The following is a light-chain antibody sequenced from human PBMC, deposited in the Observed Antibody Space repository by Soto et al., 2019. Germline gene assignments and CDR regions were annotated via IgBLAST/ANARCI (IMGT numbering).Light chain of an antibody. J-gene: IGLJ2*01. CDR2: NVS. V-gene: IGLV2-14*03. Sequence: QSALTQPASVSGSPGQSITISCTGTTSDVGVSWYQQHPGKAPKLMIYNVSNRPSGVSSRFSGSKSGNTASLTISGLQAEDEADYYCSSYTSSSTVIFGGGTKVTVL. CDR3: SSYTSSSTVI. CDR1: TSDVGV.